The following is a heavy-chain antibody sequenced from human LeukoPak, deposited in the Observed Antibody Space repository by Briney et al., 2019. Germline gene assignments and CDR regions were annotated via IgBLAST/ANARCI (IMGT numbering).Heavy chain of an antibody. CDR2: IIPIFGTA. D-gene: IGHD3-22*01. Sequence: RASVKVSCKASGGTFSSYAISWVRQAPGQGLEWMGGIIPIFGTANYAQKFQGRVTITADESTSTAYMELSSLRSEDTAVYYCARASPNYYDSSGYSPFDYWGQGTLVTVSS. CDR3: ARASPNYYDSSGYSPFDY. V-gene: IGHV1-69*13. J-gene: IGHJ4*02. CDR1: GGTFSSYA.